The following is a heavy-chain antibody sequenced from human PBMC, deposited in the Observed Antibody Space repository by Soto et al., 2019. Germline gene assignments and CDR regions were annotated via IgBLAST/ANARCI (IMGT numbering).Heavy chain of an antibody. CDR2: IRSKTNSYAT. D-gene: IGHD6-19*01. CDR3: TRQTDAVQWLVVPTDYNFDY. CDR1: GFTFGGSA. V-gene: IGHV3-73*01. J-gene: IGHJ4*02. Sequence: GSLRLSYADSGFTFGGSAMHWVRQASGKGLEWVGHIRSKTNSYATAYAESVKGRFTISRDDSMNTAYLQMNSLKTEDTAVYFCTRQTDAVQWLVVPTDYNFDYWGQGTLVTVSS.